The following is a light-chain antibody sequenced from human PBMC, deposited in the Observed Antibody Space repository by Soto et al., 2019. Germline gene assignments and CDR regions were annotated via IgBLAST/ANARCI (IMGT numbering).Light chain of an antibody. CDR2: DNA. Sequence: QSVLTQPPSVSAAPGQRVTISCSGTSSNIGDNYVSWYQQFPGTAPKILIYDNAKRPSGIPDRFSGSKSGTSATLAITGLQTGDEAQYYCETWDSSLTAVVFGGGTQLTVL. V-gene: IGLV1-51*01. J-gene: IGLJ3*02. CDR1: SSNIGDNY. CDR3: ETWDSSLTAVV.